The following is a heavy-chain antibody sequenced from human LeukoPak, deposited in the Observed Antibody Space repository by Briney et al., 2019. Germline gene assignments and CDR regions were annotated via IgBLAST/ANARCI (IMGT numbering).Heavy chain of an antibody. V-gene: IGHV4-39*01. Sequence: PSETLSLTCTVSGGSISSSSYYWGWIRQPPGKGLEWIGSIYYSGSTYYNPSLKSRVTISVDTSKNQFSLKLSSVTAADTAVYYCASHPYYYGSGSYYTTPIDYWGQGTLVTVSS. CDR1: GGSISSSSYY. CDR3: ASHPYYYGSGSYYTTPIDY. D-gene: IGHD3-10*01. CDR2: IYYSGST. J-gene: IGHJ4*02.